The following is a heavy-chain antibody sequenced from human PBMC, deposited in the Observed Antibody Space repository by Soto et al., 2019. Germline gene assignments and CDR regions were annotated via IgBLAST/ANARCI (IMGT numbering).Heavy chain of an antibody. CDR2: TSYDGNNK. Sequence: GGSLRLSCTGSGFTFGNYGMHWVRQAPGKGLEWVASTSYDGNNKYYADSLKGRFAISRDNSKKMVYFQMTSLGPEDPAVYYCAKGGGSARDFDYWGQGALVTVS. D-gene: IGHD1-26*01. V-gene: IGHV3-30*18. J-gene: IGHJ4*02. CDR1: GFTFGNYG. CDR3: AKGGGSARDFDY.